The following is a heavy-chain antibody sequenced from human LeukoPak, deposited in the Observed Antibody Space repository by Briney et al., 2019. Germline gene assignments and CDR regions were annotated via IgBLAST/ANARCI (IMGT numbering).Heavy chain of an antibody. CDR1: GFTFRTYA. D-gene: IGHD2-21*01. CDR2: ISDSGDST. J-gene: IGHJ4*02. V-gene: IGHV3-23*01. Sequence: GGSLRLSCAASGFTFRTYAMSWVRQAPGKGLEWVSVISDSGDSTYYADSVKGRFTISRDNSKNTLYLQMNSLRAEDTAVYYCAKDPDCRGLLSYYLPYWGQGTLV. CDR3: AKDPDCRGLLSYYLPY.